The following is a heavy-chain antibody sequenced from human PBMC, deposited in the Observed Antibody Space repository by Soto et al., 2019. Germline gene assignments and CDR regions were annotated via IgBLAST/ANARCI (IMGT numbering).Heavy chain of an antibody. CDR1: GFTFSSYS. J-gene: IGHJ5*02. V-gene: IGHV3-21*01. CDR2: ISSSSSYI. D-gene: IGHD2-8*01. CDR3: ARARIVLMVPMGSWFDP. Sequence: PGGSLRLSCAASGFTFSSYSMNWVRQAPGKGLEWVSSISSSSSYIYYADSVKGRFTISRDNAKNSLYLQMNSLRAEDTAVYYCARARIVLMVPMGSWFDPWGQGTLVTVSS.